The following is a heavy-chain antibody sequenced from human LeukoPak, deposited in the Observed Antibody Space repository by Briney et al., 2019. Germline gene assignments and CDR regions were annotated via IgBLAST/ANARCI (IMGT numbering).Heavy chain of an antibody. CDR3: ATLRDGYNYDWFDP. V-gene: IGHV4-59*01. D-gene: IGHD5-24*01. Sequence: KPSETLSLTCTVSGGSISSYYWSWIRQPPGKGLEWIGYIYYSGSTNYNPSLKSRVTISVDTSKNQFSLKLSSVTAADTAVYYCATLRDGYNYDWFDPWGQGTLVTVSS. CDR1: GGSISSYY. J-gene: IGHJ5*02. CDR2: IYYSGST.